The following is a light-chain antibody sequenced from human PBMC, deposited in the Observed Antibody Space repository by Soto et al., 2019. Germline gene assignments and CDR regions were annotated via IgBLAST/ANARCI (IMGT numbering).Light chain of an antibody. CDR1: SSDVGSYDY. CDR2: NVN. V-gene: IGLV2-11*01. J-gene: IGLJ1*01. Sequence: QSALIQPPSVSGSPGQSVTISCTGTSSDVGSYDYVSWYQQHPGTVPKPMIYNVNTQPSGVPDRFSGSKSGNTASMTISGTQAEDEGDYLCCSYTSRATSFRTWTKLTVL. CDR3: CSYTSRATS.